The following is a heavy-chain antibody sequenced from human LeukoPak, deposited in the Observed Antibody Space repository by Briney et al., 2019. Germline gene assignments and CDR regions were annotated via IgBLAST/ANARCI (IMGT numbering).Heavy chain of an antibody. J-gene: IGHJ4*02. D-gene: IGHD3-10*01. CDR3: ARQHPFYYYIDY. CDR2: ISHDGSDK. CDR1: GFTFSSYA. V-gene: IGHV3-30*03. Sequence: GGSLRLSCVASGFTFSSYAMHWVRQAPGKGLEWVALISHDGSDKYYANSLKGRFTISRDNSKNTLYLQMTNLRAEDTAVYYCARQHPFYYYIDYWGQGTLVTVSS.